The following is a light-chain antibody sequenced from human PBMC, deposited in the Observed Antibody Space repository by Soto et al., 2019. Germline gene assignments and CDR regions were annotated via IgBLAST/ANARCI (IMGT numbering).Light chain of an antibody. J-gene: IGKJ1*01. CDR2: LGS. V-gene: IGKV2-28*01. CDR1: QSLLHSNGYNY. Sequence: DIVMTQSPLSLPVTPGEPASISCRSSQSLLHSNGYNYLDWYLQKPGQSPQLLIYLGSDRASGVPDRFSGSGSGTDFTLKISRVEAGDVGVYYCMQALQTPWTFGQGTQVEIK. CDR3: MQALQTPWT.